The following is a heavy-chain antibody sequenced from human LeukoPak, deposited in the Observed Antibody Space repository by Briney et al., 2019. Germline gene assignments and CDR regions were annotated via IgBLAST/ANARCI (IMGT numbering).Heavy chain of an antibody. CDR3: ARGGNYASGTYTAFDY. J-gene: IGHJ4*02. V-gene: IGHV1-2*02. D-gene: IGHD3-10*01. CDR2: INPNSGDT. Sequence: ASVKVSCKASGYTFTVYYMHWVRQAPGQGLQWMGWINPNSGDTHFPQKFQGRVTMTTDTSITTAYMELSRLRSDNTAVYYWARGGNYASGTYTAFDYWGQGALVTVSS. CDR1: GYTFTVYY.